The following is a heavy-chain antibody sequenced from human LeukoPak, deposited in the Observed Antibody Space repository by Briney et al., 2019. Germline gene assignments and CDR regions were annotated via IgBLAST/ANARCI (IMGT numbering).Heavy chain of an antibody. D-gene: IGHD2-15*01. V-gene: IGHV3-48*03. CDR2: IVSSGTTI. CDR3: ARGGYCSGGTCYRWNAFDI. J-gene: IGHJ3*02. Sequence: GGSLRLSCAASGFTFRSYEMNWVRQAPGKCLELVSYIVSSGTTIYYADSVKGRFTISRDDAKNSLSLQMNSLRAEDKAVYFCARGGYCSGGTCYRWNAFDIWGQGTMVTVSS. CDR1: GFTFRSYE.